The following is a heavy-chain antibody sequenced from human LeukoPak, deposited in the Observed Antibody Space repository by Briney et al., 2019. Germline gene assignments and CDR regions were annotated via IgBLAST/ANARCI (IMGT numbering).Heavy chain of an antibody. CDR2: ITSSSNYI. D-gene: IGHD2-21*01. V-gene: IGHV3-21*04. J-gene: IGHJ4*02. Sequence: GGSLRLSCAASGFTFDSYSMNWVRQAPGKGLEWVSSITSSSNYIYYADSVKGRFTISRDNSKNTLYLQMNSLRAEDAAVYFCAKAPVTSCRGAYCYPFDSWGQGTLVTVSS. CDR1: GFTFDSYS. CDR3: AKAPVTSCRGAYCYPFDS.